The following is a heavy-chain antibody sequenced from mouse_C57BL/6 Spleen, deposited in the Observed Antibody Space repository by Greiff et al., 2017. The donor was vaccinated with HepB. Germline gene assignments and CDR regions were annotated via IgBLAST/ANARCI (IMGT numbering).Heavy chain of an antibody. CDR2: ISDGGSYT. CDR1: GFTFSSYA. J-gene: IGHJ3*01. CDR3: ARGDYDGSSYVAY. D-gene: IGHD1-1*01. V-gene: IGHV5-4*03. Sequence: EVKLMESGGGLVKPGGSLKLSCAASGFTFSSYAMSWVRQTPEKRLEWVATISDGGSYTYYPDNVKGRFTISRDNAKNNLYLQMSHLKSEDTAMYYCARGDYDGSSYVAYWGQGTLVTVSA.